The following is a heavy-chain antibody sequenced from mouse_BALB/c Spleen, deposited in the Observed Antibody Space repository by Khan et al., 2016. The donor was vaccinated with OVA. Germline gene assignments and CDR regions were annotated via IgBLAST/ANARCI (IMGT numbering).Heavy chain of an antibody. CDR2: INPSNGYT. V-gene: IGHV1-4*01. D-gene: IGHD2-14*01. CDR3: VRDGAYHRNDGWFAY. CDR1: GYTFTSYT. Sequence: VQLQESGAELARPGASVKMSCKASGYTFTSYTIHWIKERPGQGLEWIGYINPSNGYTNYNQKFKDKATLTTDKSSTTAYLQLSSLTSDDFAVYNCVRDGAYHRNDGWFAYWGQGTLVTVSA. J-gene: IGHJ3*01.